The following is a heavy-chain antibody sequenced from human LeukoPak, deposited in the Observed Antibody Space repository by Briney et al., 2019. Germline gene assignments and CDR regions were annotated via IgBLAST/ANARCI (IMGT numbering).Heavy chain of an antibody. CDR1: GFTFSSYS. J-gene: IGHJ4*02. V-gene: IGHV3-21*01. CDR3: ARMEGYCSGGSCYLDY. Sequence: PGGSLRLSCAATGFTFSSYSMNWVRQAPGKGLEWVSSISSSSSYIYYADSVKGRFTISRDNAKNSLYLQMNSLRAEDTAVYYCARMEGYCSGGSCYLDYWGQGTLVTVSS. D-gene: IGHD2-15*01. CDR2: ISSSSSYI.